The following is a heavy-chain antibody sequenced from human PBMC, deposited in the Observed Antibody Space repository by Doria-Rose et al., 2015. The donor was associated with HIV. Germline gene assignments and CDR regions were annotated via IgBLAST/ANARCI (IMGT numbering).Heavy chain of an antibody. D-gene: IGHD3-16*01. J-gene: IGHJ4*02. CDR3: VMMPHY. CDR2: YYSSGRT. V-gene: IGHV4-39*07. Sequence: SLTCTVSGASISSDNYWGWIRQPPGKGLEWIGSYYSSGRTYYNPSLKSRVTISADTSKNQFSLNLSSLTAADTAVYYCVMMPHYWGRGTLVTVSS. CDR1: GASISSDNY.